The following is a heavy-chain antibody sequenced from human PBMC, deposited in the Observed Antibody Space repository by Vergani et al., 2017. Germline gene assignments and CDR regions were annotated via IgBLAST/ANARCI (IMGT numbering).Heavy chain of an antibody. Sequence: QLQLQESGPGLVKPSATLSLTCSVSGASIRSSNYYWGWIRQPPGKGLEWIASIYYSGSTYYNPSLKSRVTISVDTSKNQFSLMLGAVTAADTAVYFCARHSTVEWLVKLGWIDPWGKGILLTVSS. CDR3: ARHSTVEWLVKLGWIDP. CDR1: GASIRSSNYY. D-gene: IGHD6-19*01. V-gene: IGHV4-39*01. CDR2: IYYSGST. J-gene: IGHJ5*02.